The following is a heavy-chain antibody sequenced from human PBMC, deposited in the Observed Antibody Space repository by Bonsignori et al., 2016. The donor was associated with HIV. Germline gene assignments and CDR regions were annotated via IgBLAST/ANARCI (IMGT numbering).Heavy chain of an antibody. J-gene: IGHJ4*02. V-gene: IGHV3-9*01. CDR2: ISWNSGSI. CDR3: ARSTNYDILTGNYFDY. Sequence: VRQAPGKGLEWVSGISWNSGSIGYADSVKGRFTISRDNAKNSLYLQMNSLRAEDTALYYCARSTNYDILTGNYFDYWGQGTLVTVSS. D-gene: IGHD3-9*01.